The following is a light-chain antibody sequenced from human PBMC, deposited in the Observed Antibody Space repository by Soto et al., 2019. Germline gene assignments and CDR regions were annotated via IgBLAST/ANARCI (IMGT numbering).Light chain of an antibody. CDR2: EVS. V-gene: IGLV2-8*01. Sequence: QSALTQPPSASGSPGQSVTISCTGTSSDVGGYNFVSWYQQHPGKAPKLMIYEVSKRPSGVPDRFSGSKSGNTASLTVSGLQAEDEADYHCSSFAGYNNYVVFGGGTKVTV. J-gene: IGLJ2*01. CDR1: SSDVGGYNF. CDR3: SSFAGYNNYVV.